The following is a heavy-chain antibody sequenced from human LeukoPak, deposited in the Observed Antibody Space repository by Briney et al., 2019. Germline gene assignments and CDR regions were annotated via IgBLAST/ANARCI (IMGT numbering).Heavy chain of an antibody. D-gene: IGHD3-22*01. CDR3: ARHSSGFYSPFFDY. V-gene: IGHV4-59*08. Sequence: SETLSLTCTVSGGSVSSYYSGWIRQFPGKGLDFIGFTYHTATSNYNPSLKSRVSMSIDMSKNALYRNLSSVTAADTAIYYCARHSSGFYSPFFDYWGRGALVTVSS. CDR2: TYHTATS. J-gene: IGHJ4*02. CDR1: GGSVSSYY.